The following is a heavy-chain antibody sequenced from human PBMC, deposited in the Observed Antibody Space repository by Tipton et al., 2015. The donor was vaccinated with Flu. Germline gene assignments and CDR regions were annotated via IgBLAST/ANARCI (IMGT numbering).Heavy chain of an antibody. Sequence: VQLVQSGAEVKKPGESLSISCKASGYIFTYYWITWVRQMPGKGLEWVGIIYPGDSDTRYSPSLEGQVTISADKSINTAFLQWTSLKASDSGIYYCARRSSGGYYAFWGQGTLVTVSS. J-gene: IGHJ4*02. D-gene: IGHD5-24*01. CDR1: GYIFTYYW. V-gene: IGHV5-51*01. CDR2: IYPGDSDT. CDR3: ARRSSGGYYAF.